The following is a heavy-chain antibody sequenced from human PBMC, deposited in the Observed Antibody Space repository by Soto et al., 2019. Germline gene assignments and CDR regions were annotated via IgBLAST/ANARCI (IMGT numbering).Heavy chain of an antibody. J-gene: IGHJ2*01. CDR3: AKRHGGKLESWHLDV. CDR1: GFTFRDHA. CDR2: ISSNGGGT. V-gene: IGHV3-23*01. Sequence: EVQLLESGGGLVQPGGSLRLSCAASGFTFRDHAMSWVRQAPGKGLQWVSDISSNGGGTFYADSVKGRFTISRDNSKNTLHLQMNRLRDEDTAIYYCAKRHGGKLESWHLDVWGRGSVVTVSS. D-gene: IGHD3-16*01.